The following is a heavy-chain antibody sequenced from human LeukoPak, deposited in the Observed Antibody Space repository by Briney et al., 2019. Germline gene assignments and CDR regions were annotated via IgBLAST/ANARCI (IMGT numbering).Heavy chain of an antibody. J-gene: IGHJ3*02. CDR1: GFTFSSYA. CDR2: ISGSGGST. CDR3: VRDEAAKSAFDI. Sequence: GGSLRLSCAASGFTFSSYAMSWVRQTPGKGLEWVSAISGSGGSTYYADSVKGRFTISRDNSKNTLYLQMNSLRAEDTAVYYCVRDEAAKSAFDIWGQGTMVTVSS. V-gene: IGHV3-23*01.